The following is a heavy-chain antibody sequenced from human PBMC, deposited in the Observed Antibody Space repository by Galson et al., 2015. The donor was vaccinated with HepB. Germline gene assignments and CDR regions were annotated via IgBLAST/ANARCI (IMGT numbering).Heavy chain of an antibody. Sequence: SLRLSCAAAGFTFLSYAICWVRQAPGKVLEWVSAISGSGGHTYYADSEKGRFTISRDNSKNTLYLQMNSLRAEDTAVYYCAKELVSRAAAVYYHMDVWEQGTTVTVAS. CDR1: GFTFLSYA. CDR2: ISGSGGHT. CDR3: AKELVSRAAAVYYHMDV. D-gene: IGHD6-13*01. J-gene: IGHJ6*01. V-gene: IGHV3-23*01.